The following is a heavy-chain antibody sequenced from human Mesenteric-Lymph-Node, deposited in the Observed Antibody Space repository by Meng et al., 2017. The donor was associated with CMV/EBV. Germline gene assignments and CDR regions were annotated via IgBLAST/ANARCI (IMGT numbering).Heavy chain of an antibody. Sequence: GESLKISCAASGFTFSSYGMHWVRQAPGKGLEWVAFIRYDGSNKYYADSVKGRFTISRDNSKNTLYLQMNSLRAEDTAVYYCAKALPLGSGHYHYYYYTMDVWGQGTTVTVSS. J-gene: IGHJ6*02. CDR1: GFTFSSYG. V-gene: IGHV3-30*02. D-gene: IGHD3-3*01. CDR2: IRYDGSNK. CDR3: AKALPLGSGHYHYYYYTMDV.